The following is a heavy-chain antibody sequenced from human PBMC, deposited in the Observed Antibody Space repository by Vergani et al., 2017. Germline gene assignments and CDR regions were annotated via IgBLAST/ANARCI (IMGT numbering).Heavy chain of an antibody. D-gene: IGHD1-26*01. CDR2: ISYDGTNK. CDR3: ARGGWELLRAFDI. Sequence: QVQLVESGGGVIQPGRSLRLSCAASGFTFGDHGFHWVRRPPGKGLEWVALISYDGTNKYYTNSVRGRFTISKDNSKNTLYFEMNSLGAEYTAVYYCARGGWELLRAFDIWGQGTMVTVSS. V-gene: IGHV3-30*14. J-gene: IGHJ3*02. CDR1: GFTFGDHG.